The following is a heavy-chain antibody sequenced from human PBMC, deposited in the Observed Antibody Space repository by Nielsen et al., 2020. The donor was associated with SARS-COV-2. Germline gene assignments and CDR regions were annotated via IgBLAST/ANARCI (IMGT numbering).Heavy chain of an antibody. CDR3: AKQGIYGDYAVDY. Sequence: GVLKISCAASGFTFSSYAMSWVRQAPGKGLEWVSAISGSGGSTYYADSVKGRFTISRDNSKNTLYLQMNSLRAEDTAVYYCAKQGIYGDYAVDYWGQGTLVTVSS. V-gene: IGHV3-23*01. J-gene: IGHJ4*02. CDR1: GFTFSSYA. D-gene: IGHD4-17*01. CDR2: ISGSGGST.